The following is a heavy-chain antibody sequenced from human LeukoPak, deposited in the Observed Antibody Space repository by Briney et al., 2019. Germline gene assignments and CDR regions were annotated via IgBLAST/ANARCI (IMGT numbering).Heavy chain of an antibody. CDR1: GGSISSGDYY. CDR2: IYYSGST. CDR3: ARHLRGDYGDYVDAFDI. Sequence: SETLSLTCTVSGGSISSGDYYWSWIRQPPGKGLEWIGYIYYSGSTYYNPSLKSRVTISVDTSKNQFSLKLSSVTAADTAVYYCARHLRGDYGDYVDAFDIWGQGTMVTVSS. D-gene: IGHD4-17*01. J-gene: IGHJ3*02. V-gene: IGHV4-30-4*02.